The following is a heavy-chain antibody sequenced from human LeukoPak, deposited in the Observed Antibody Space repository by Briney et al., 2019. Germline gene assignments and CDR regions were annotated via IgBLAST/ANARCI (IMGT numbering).Heavy chain of an antibody. CDR3: ARGRQDITMLVVVMTAASFYLDV. D-gene: IGHD3-22*01. J-gene: IGHJ6*03. V-gene: IGHV4-34*01. CDR1: CGSFSGYY. CDR2: INPSGST. Sequence: SETLSLTCAVYCGSFSGYYWSWIRQPPGKGLEWIWEINPSGSTNYNPSLKSRVNISMDTSKSQFSLKVSSVTAADTAVYYCARGRQDITMLVVVMTAASFYLDVWGKGTTVTVS.